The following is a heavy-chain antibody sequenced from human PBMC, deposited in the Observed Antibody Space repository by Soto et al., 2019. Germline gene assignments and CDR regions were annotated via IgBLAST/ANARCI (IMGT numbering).Heavy chain of an antibody. CDR2: IMPIFGIA. CDR1: GGTFSRYS. CDR3: AREDRDRETGLVPAAIDGMDV. Sequence: QVQLVKSGAEVKKPGSSVKVSCKASGGTFSRYSITWVRQAPGHGLEWIGRIMPIFGIASYAQKFQGRVTITADESTSTAYMELSSLRSDDTAVYYCAREDRDRETGLVPAAIDGMDVWGQGTTVTVSS. D-gene: IGHD2-2*01. V-gene: IGHV1-69*08. J-gene: IGHJ6*02.